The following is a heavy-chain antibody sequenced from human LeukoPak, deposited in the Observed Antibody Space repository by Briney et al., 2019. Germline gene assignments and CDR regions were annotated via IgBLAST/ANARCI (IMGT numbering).Heavy chain of an antibody. J-gene: IGHJ4*02. CDR2: INYSGST. V-gene: IGHV4-59*01. Sequence: SETLSLTCTVSGGSISSYYWSWTRQPPGKGLEWIGYINYSGSTNYNPSLKSRVTISGDTSKNQFSLKLSSVTAADTAVYYCARIYCDSRGYYHFDYWGQGTLVTVSS. CDR3: ARIYCDSRGYYHFDY. D-gene: IGHD3-22*01. CDR1: GGSISSYY.